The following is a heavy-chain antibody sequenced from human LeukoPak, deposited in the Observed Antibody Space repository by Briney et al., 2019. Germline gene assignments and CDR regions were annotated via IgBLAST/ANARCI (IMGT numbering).Heavy chain of an antibody. D-gene: IGHD6-13*01. V-gene: IGHV4-59*08. CDR2: IYYSGST. CDR3: ARRPALIGQQLVQAFDI. CDR1: GGSIRSYY. Sequence: KSSETLSLTCTVSGGSIRSYYWSWIRQPPGKGLEWIGYIYYSGSTNYNPSLKSRVTISVDTSKNQFSLKLSSVTAADTAVYYCARRPALIGQQLVQAFDIWGQGTMVTVSS. J-gene: IGHJ3*02.